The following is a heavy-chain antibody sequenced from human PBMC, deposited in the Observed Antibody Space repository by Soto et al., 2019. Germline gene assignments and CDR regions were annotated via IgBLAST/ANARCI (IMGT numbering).Heavy chain of an antibody. CDR2: IYYSGST. D-gene: IGHD4-4*01. V-gene: IGHV4-59*12. Sequence: PSETLSLTCTVSGGSISSYYWSWIRQPPGKGLEWIGYIYYSGSTNYNPSLKSRVTISVDRSKNQFSLKLSSVTAADTAVYYCARGGATVTTWDEGYYYYYGMDVWGQGTTVTVSS. CDR3: ARGGATVTTWDEGYYYYYGMDV. CDR1: GGSISSYY. J-gene: IGHJ6*02.